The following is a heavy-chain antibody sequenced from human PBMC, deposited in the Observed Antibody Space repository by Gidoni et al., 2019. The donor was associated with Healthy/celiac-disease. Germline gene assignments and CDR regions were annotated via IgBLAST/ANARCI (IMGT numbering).Heavy chain of an antibody. Sequence: EVQLVQSGAEVKKSGESLKISCTGSGYSWTSYWICRVRQMPGKGLEWMGIIYPGDSDTRYSPSFQGQVTISADKSISTAYLQWSSLKASDTAMYYCARVIGGSVAPLDYWGQGTLVTVSS. CDR2: IYPGDSDT. J-gene: IGHJ4*02. CDR3: ARVIGGSVAPLDY. D-gene: IGHD2-15*01. V-gene: IGHV5-51*01. CDR1: GYSWTSYW.